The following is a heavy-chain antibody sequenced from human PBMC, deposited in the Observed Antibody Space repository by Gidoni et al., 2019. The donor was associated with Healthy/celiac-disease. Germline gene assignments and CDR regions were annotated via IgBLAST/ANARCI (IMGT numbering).Heavy chain of an antibody. V-gene: IGHV3-23*01. CDR2: ISGSGGST. Sequence: EVQLLESGGGLVQPGGSLILSCAASGFTFSSYAMSWVRQAPGKGLEWVSAISGSGGSTYYADSVKGRFTISRDNSKNTLYLQMNSLRAEDTAVYYCAKEAYCSSTSCYPYYYGMDVWGQGTTVTVSS. J-gene: IGHJ6*02. CDR3: AKEAYCSSTSCYPYYYGMDV. D-gene: IGHD2-2*01. CDR1: GFTFSSYA.